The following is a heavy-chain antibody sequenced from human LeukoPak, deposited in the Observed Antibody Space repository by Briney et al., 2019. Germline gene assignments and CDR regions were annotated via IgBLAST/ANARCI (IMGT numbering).Heavy chain of an antibody. J-gene: IGHJ4*02. CDR2: IYPGDSQT. CDR3: ARLSAGSHFHLDS. V-gene: IGHV5-51*01. Sequence: LGESLKISCKGSGYSFITYWIGWVRQMPGKGLEWVGIIYPGDSQTRYSPSFQGQVTISADKSISTAYLQWSSLKASDIAMYYCARLSAGSHFHLDSWGQGTLVTVSS. CDR1: GYSFITYW. D-gene: IGHD1-26*01.